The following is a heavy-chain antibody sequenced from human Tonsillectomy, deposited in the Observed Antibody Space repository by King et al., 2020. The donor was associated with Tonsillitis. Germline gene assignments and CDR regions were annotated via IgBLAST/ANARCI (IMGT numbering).Heavy chain of an antibody. CDR2: INPSGGST. CDR1: GYTFTSYY. CDR3: ARGGDGYSYDYYYGMDV. J-gene: IGHJ6*02. D-gene: IGHD5-24*01. Sequence: VQLVESGAEVKKPGASVKVSCKASGYTFTSYYMHWVRQAPGQGLEWMGIINPSGGSTSYAQKFQGRVTMPRDTSTSTVYMELSSLRAEDTAVYYCARGGDGYSYDYYYGMDVWGQGTTVTVSS. V-gene: IGHV1-46*01.